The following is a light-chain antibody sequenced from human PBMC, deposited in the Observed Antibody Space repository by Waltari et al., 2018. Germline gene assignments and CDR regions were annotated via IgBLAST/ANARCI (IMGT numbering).Light chain of an antibody. Sequence: QSALTQPASVSGSPGQSITISCAGTSSDVGNSNHCSWYQQPPGRAPKLIIYEVSERPSGVSNRFSGSKSGNTASLTISGLQPEDEADYYCYSYARTITFVFGGGTKLTVL. CDR3: YSYARTITFV. CDR2: EVS. J-gene: IGLJ3*02. CDR1: SSDVGNSNH. V-gene: IGLV2-23*02.